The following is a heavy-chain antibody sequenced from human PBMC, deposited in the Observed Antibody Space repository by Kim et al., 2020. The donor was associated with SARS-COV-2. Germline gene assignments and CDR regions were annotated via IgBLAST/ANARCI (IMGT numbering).Heavy chain of an antibody. J-gene: IGHJ4*02. Sequence: ASVKVSCKASGYTFTSYYMHWVRQAPGQGLEWMGIINPSGCSTSYAQKFQGRVTMTRDTSTSTVYMELSSLRSEDTAVYYCAPEGGSGSYYKAPFDYWGQGTLVTVSS. CDR3: APEGGSGSYYKAPFDY. V-gene: IGHV1-46*01. CDR1: GYTFTSYY. CDR2: INPSGCST. D-gene: IGHD3-10*01.